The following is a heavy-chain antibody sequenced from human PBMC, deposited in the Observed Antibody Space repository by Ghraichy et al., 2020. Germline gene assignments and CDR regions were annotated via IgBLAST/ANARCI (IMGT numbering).Heavy chain of an antibody. V-gene: IGHV4-59*01. CDR3: ARVSSGYYYYMDV. J-gene: IGHJ6*03. CDR2: VYYSGST. CDR1: GGSISSYY. Sequence: SQTLSLTCTVSGGSISSYYWSWIRQPSGKGLEWIGYVYYSGSTNYNPSLTSRVTISVDTSKNQFSLKLSSVTAADTAVYYCARVSSGYYYYMDVWGKGTTVTVSS.